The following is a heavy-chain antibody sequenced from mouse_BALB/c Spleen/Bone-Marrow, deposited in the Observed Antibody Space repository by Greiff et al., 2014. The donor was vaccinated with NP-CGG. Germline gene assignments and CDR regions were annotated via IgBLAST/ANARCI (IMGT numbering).Heavy chain of an antibody. CDR2: INPSSGYT. Sequence: VQLQQSGAELARPGASVKMSCKVSGYTFTSFTIHWVKQRPGQGLEWIGYINPSSGYTNYNQNFKDKATLTADKSASTAYMQLTSLTSEDSAVYYCARRDYGPFYALDYWGQGTSVTVSS. CDR1: GYTFTSFT. V-gene: IGHV1-4*01. CDR3: ARRDYGPFYALDY. D-gene: IGHD1-2*01. J-gene: IGHJ4*01.